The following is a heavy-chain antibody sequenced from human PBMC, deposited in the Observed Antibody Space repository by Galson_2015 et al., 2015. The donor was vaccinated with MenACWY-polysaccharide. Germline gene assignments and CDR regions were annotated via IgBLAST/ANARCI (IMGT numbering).Heavy chain of an antibody. J-gene: IGHJ2*01. D-gene: IGHD1-1*01. Sequence: GSITSYYWSWIRQPAGKGLEWIGRIHASGSTTYNPSFRSRVTMSVDLPRNKFSLRLASVTASDTAIYYCARRSLDNWYFDLWGRGTLVIVSS. CDR3: ARRSLDNWYFDL. V-gene: IGHV4-59*10. CDR2: IHASGST. CDR1: GSITSYY.